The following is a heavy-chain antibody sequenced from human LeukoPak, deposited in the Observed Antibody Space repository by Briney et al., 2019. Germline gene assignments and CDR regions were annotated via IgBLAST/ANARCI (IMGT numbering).Heavy chain of an antibody. J-gene: IGHJ6*02. Sequence: GRSLRLSCRASGFTFGDYAMSWVRQAPGKGLEWVGFIKTKAYDGTTEYAASVKGRFTISRDDSKSIAYLQMNSLTTEDTAMYYCTRDLALEGPYGLDVWGQGTTVTVSS. CDR1: GFTFGDYA. CDR2: IKTKAYDGTT. CDR3: TRDLALEGPYGLDV. D-gene: IGHD1-1*01. V-gene: IGHV3-49*04.